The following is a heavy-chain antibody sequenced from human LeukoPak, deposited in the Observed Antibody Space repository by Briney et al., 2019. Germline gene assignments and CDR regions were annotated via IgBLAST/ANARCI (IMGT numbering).Heavy chain of an antibody. CDR2: INHSGST. D-gene: IGHD1-26*01. J-gene: IGHJ4*02. CDR1: GGSFSGYY. CDR3: ARGLRRATNLDY. Sequence: SETLSLTCAVYGGSFSGYYWSWIRQPPGKGLEWIGEINHSGSTNYNPSLKSRVTISVDTSKNQFSLKLSSVTAADTAVYYCARGLRRATNLDYWSQGTLVTVSS. V-gene: IGHV4-34*01.